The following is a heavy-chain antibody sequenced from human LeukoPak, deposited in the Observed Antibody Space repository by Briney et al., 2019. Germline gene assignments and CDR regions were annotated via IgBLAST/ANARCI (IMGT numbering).Heavy chain of an antibody. D-gene: IGHD2-2*02. CDR2: INPSGGST. J-gene: IGHJ6*02. CDR1: GYTFTSYY. Sequence: ASVKVSCKASGYTFTSYYMHWARQAPGQGLEWMGIINPSGGSTSYAQKFQGRVTMTRDTSTSTVYMELSSLRSEDTAVYYCARATEDCSSTSCYRSYYYYGMDVWGQGTTVTVSS. CDR3: ARATEDCSSTSCYRSYYYYGMDV. V-gene: IGHV1-46*01.